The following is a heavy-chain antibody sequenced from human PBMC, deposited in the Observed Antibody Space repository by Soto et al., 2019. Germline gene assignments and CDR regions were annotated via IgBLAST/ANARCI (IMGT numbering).Heavy chain of an antibody. J-gene: IGHJ6*02. CDR1: GYTFTSYD. CDR3: ARKHATTSSSKGVRTIFGVDAAWGNYYYGMDV. CDR2: MNPNSGNT. D-gene: IGHD3-3*01. V-gene: IGHV1-8*01. Sequence: GASVKVSCKASGYTFTSYDINWVRQATGQGLEWMGWMNPNSGNTGYAQKFQGRVTMTRNTSISTAYMELSSLRSEDTAVYYCARKHATTSSSKGVRTIFGVDAAWGNYYYGMDVWGQGTTVTVSS.